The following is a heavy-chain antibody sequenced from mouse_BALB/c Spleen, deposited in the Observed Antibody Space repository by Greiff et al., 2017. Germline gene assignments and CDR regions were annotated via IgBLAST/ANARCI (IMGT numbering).Heavy chain of an antibody. V-gene: IGHV2-9*02. Sequence: QVQLKESGPGLVAPSQSLSITCTVSGFSLTSYGVHWVRQPPGKGLEWLGVIWAGGSTNYNSALMSRLSISKDNSKSQVFLKMNSLQTDDTAMYYCARDPGPYDYDYAMDYWGQGTSVTVSS. CDR2: IWAGGST. CDR1: GFSLTSYG. J-gene: IGHJ4*01. CDR3: ARDPGPYDYDYAMDY. D-gene: IGHD2-4*01.